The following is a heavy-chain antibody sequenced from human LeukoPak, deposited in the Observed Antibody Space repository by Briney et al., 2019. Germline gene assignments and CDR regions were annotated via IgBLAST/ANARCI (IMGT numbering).Heavy chain of an antibody. J-gene: IGHJ4*02. Sequence: PGGSLRLSCTASGFTFGDYAMSWFRQAPGKGLEWVGFIRSKAYGGTTEYAASVKGRFTISRDDSKSIAYLQMNSLKTEDTAVYYCTRGYSSSWYPPFDYWGQGTLVTVSS. CDR2: IRSKAYGGTT. V-gene: IGHV3-49*03. CDR1: GFTFGDYA. CDR3: TRGYSSSWYPPFDY. D-gene: IGHD6-13*01.